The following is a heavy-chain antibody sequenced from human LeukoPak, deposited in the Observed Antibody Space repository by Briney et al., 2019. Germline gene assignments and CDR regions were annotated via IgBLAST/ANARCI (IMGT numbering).Heavy chain of an antibody. CDR2: IYYTGTT. CDR3: AHDYGEEFDY. J-gene: IGHJ4*02. Sequence: SETLSLTCTVSGGSISGYYWSWIRQPPRKGLEWIGYIYYTGTTNYNPSLRSRVYISLDTSKNQFSLKLTSVTSADTAVYYCAHDYGEEFDYWGQGTPVTVSS. CDR1: GGSISGYY. D-gene: IGHD4-17*01. V-gene: IGHV4-59*03.